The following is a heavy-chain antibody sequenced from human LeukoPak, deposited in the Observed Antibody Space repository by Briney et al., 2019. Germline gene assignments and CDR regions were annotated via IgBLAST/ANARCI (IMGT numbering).Heavy chain of an antibody. CDR3: AKGVGSGWYPGFDP. D-gene: IGHD6-19*01. CDR2: ISGSGGST. J-gene: IGHJ5*02. CDR1: GFTFSSYA. Sequence: AGSQTLSCAASGFTFSSYAMSWVRQAPGKGLEWVSAISGSGGSTYYAESVKGRFTISRDNSKNTLYLQMNSLRAEDTAVYYCAKGVGSGWYPGFDPWGQGTLATVSS. V-gene: IGHV3-23*01.